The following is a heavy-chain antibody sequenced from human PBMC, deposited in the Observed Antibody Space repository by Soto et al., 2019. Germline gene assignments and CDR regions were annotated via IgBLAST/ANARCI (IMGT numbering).Heavy chain of an antibody. CDR2: IYYSGST. J-gene: IGHJ4*02. Sequence: SETLSLTCTVSGGSISSCSYYWGWIRQPPGKGLEWIGSIYYSGSTYYNPSLKSRVTISVDTSKNQFSLKLSSVTAADTAVYYCARLGGAPAVAVKYWGQGTLVTVSS. CDR1: GGSISSCSYY. CDR3: ARLGGAPAVAVKY. D-gene: IGHD6-19*01. V-gene: IGHV4-39*01.